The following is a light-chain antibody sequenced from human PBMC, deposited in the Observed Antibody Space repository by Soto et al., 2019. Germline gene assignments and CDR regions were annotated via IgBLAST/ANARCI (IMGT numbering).Light chain of an antibody. CDR3: SSYTTGNTRQIV. J-gene: IGLJ1*01. CDR2: DVS. Sequence: QSVLTQPASVSGSPGQSITISCTGTSSDVGGYNYVSWYQHHPGKAPKLMIFDVSNRPSGVSNRFSGSKSGNTASLTISGLRPEDEADDYCSSYTTGNTRQIVFGTGTKVTVL. CDR1: SSDVGGYNY. V-gene: IGLV2-14*03.